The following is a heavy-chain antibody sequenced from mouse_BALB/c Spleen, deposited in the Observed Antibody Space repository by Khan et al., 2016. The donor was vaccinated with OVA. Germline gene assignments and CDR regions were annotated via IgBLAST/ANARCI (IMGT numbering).Heavy chain of an antibody. V-gene: IGHV3-2*02. D-gene: IGHD1-1*01. CDR3: ARKNYYGYAMDY. J-gene: IGHJ4*01. CDR1: GYSITSDYA. CDR2: ISYGGST. Sequence: VQLKESGPGLLKPSQSLSLTCTVTGYSITSDYAWDWIRQFPGNKLEWMGYISYGGSTSYNPSLKSRISITRDTSKNQFFLQLNSVTTEDTATYYGARKNYYGYAMDYWGQGTSVTVSS.